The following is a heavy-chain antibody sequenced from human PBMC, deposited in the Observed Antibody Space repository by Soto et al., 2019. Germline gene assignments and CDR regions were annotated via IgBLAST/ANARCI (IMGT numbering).Heavy chain of an antibody. Sequence: GTSVKVSCKASGYTFTGYYMHWVRQAPGQGLEWMGWINPNSGGTNYAQKFQGWVTMTRDTSISTAYMELSRLRSDDTAVYYCARALTYYDFWSGYYAPSDYGMDVWGQGTTVTVSS. CDR3: ARALTYYDFWSGYYAPSDYGMDV. CDR2: INPNSGGT. D-gene: IGHD3-3*01. CDR1: GYTFTGYY. J-gene: IGHJ6*02. V-gene: IGHV1-2*04.